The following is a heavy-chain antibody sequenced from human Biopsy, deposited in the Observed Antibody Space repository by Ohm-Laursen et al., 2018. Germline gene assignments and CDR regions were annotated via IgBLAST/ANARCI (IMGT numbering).Heavy chain of an antibody. Sequence: SSLRLSCAAPGFIFSNSGMHWVRQAPGKGLEWVAAISYDGSKTDYGDSVKGRLNISRDNSKNTLDLQMSSLRVEDTAVYFCAKDKGTFNFYYYGMDVWGQGTTVTVSS. D-gene: IGHD2/OR15-2a*01. V-gene: IGHV3-30*18. CDR3: AKDKGTFNFYYYGMDV. CDR2: ISYDGSKT. CDR1: GFIFSNSG. J-gene: IGHJ6*02.